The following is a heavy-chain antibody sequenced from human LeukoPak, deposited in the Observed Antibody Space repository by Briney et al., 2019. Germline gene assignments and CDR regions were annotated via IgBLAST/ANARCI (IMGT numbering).Heavy chain of an antibody. Sequence: GGSLRLSCAASGFTFCSYEMNWVRQAPGEGLEWVSYISSSGSTIYYADSVKGRFTISRDNAKNSLCLQMNSLRAEDTAVYYCARGKVKTYYYGSGSYQSPFDYWGQGTLVTVSS. CDR2: ISSSGSTI. V-gene: IGHV3-48*03. CDR3: ARGKVKTYYYGSGSYQSPFDY. J-gene: IGHJ4*02. D-gene: IGHD3-10*01. CDR1: GFTFCSYE.